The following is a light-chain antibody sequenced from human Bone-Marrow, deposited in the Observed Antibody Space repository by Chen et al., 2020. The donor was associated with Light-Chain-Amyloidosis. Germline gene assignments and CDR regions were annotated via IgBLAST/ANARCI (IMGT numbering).Light chain of an antibody. CDR3: QSADSSGTYEVI. CDR2: RDT. CDR1: DLPTKY. Sequence: SYELPQPPPVSVSPGQTARMTCSGDDLPTKYAYWYQQKTGQAPVLVIHRDTERPSGISERFSGSSSGTTATLTISGVQAEDEADYHCQSADSSGTYEVIFGGGTKLTVL. J-gene: IGLJ2*01. V-gene: IGLV3-25*03.